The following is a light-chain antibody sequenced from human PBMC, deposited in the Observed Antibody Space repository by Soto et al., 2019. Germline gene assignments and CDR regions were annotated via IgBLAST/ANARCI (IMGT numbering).Light chain of an antibody. J-gene: IGLJ2*01. CDR2: LNSDGSH. V-gene: IGLV4-69*01. CDR1: SGHSSYA. CDR3: QTWGTGTHVV. Sequence: QPVLTQSPSASASLGASVKLTCTLSSGHSSYAIAWHQQQPEKGPRYLMKLNSDGSHSKGDGIPDRFSGSSSGAERYLTTSSLQSEDEADYYCQTWGTGTHVVFGGGTKLTVL.